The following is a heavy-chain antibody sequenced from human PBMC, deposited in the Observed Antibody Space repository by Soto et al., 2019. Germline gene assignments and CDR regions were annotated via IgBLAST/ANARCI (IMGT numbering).Heavy chain of an antibody. D-gene: IGHD6-19*01. Sequence: EVQLVQSGAEVKKPGESLKISCKGSGYSFTSYWIGWVRQMPGKGLEWMGIIYPGDSDTRYSPSFQGQVTISADKSISTAYLQWSSLKASDTAMYYCARQSARIIVAASIVHWFDPWGQGTLVTVSS. V-gene: IGHV5-51*01. CDR3: ARQSARIIVAASIVHWFDP. J-gene: IGHJ5*02. CDR2: IYPGDSDT. CDR1: GYSFTSYW.